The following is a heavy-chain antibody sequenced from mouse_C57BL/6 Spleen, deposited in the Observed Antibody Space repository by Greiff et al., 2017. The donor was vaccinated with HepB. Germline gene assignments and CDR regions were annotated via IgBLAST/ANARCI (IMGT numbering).Heavy chain of an antibody. CDR2: INPSNGGT. J-gene: IGHJ3*01. D-gene: IGHD4-1*02. CDR3: ATQLGRSAWFAY. CDR1: GYTFTSYW. V-gene: IGHV1-53*01. Sequence: QVQLQQPGTELVKPGASVKLSCKASGYTFTSYWMHWVKQRPGQGLEWIGNINPSNGGTNYNEKFKSKATLTVDKSSSTAYIQLSSLTSEDSAVYYCATQLGRSAWFAYWGQGTLVTVSA.